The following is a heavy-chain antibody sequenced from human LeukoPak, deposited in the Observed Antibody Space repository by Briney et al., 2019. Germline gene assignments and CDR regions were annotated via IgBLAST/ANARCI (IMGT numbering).Heavy chain of an antibody. D-gene: IGHD5-12*01. V-gene: IGHV3-30-3*01. Sequence: AGGSLRLSCAASGFTFSSYAMHWVRQAPGKGLEWVAVISYDGSNKYYADSVKGRFTISRDNSKNTLYLQMNSLRAEDTAVYYCARDPHSGYDSLFDYWGQGTLVTVSS. J-gene: IGHJ4*02. CDR1: GFTFSSYA. CDR2: ISYDGSNK. CDR3: ARDPHSGYDSLFDY.